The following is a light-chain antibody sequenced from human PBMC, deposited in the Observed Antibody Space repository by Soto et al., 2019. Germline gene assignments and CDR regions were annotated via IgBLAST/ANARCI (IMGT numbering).Light chain of an antibody. Sequence: DNVLPQKPGPLSLSPGARATPSCRASQSVSSYLAWYQQKPGQAPRLLIYDASNRATGIPARFSGSGSGTDFTLTISSLEPEDFAVYYCQQRSNWPTFGQGTRLEI. V-gene: IGKV3-11*01. J-gene: IGKJ5*01. CDR2: DAS. CDR3: QQRSNWPT. CDR1: QSVSSY.